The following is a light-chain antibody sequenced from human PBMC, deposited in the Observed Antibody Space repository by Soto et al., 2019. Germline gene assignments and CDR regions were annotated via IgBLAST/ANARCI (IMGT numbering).Light chain of an antibody. CDR1: ESVSSN. CDR2: DAS. CDR3: RQYNIWPPGRT. V-gene: IGKV3-15*01. J-gene: IGKJ1*01. Sequence: EIVITQSPVTLSLSPGERATLSCRASESVSSNLAWYQQKPGQDPRLLIYDASNRATGIPARFSGSGCGTKFTLTISSLQSEDFAVGYCRQYNIWPPGRTFGQGTKVEIK.